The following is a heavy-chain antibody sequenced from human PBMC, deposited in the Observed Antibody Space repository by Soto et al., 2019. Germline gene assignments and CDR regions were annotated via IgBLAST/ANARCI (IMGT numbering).Heavy chain of an antibody. V-gene: IGHV3-23*01. J-gene: IGHJ6*02. CDR1: GFTFSSYA. CDR2: ISGSGGST. CDR3: AKGAYCTNGVCYKSYYGMDV. D-gene: IGHD2-8*01. Sequence: GGSLRLSCAASGFTFSSYAMSWVRQAPGKGLEWVSAISGSGGSTYYADSVKGRFTISRDNSKNTLYLQMNSLRAEDTAVYYCAKGAYCTNGVCYKSYYGMDVWGQGTTVTVSS.